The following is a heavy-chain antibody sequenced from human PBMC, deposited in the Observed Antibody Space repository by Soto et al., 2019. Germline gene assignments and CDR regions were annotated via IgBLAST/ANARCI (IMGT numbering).Heavy chain of an antibody. Sequence: SETLSLTFAVYGGSFSGYYWSWIRQPPGKGLEWIGEINHSGSTNYNPSLKSRVTISVDTSKNQFSLKLSSVTAADTAVYYCARTLRFLEWFPSSPWFDPWGQGTLVTVSS. V-gene: IGHV4-34*01. CDR2: INHSGST. CDR3: ARTLRFLEWFPSSPWFDP. CDR1: GGSFSGYY. D-gene: IGHD3-3*01. J-gene: IGHJ5*02.